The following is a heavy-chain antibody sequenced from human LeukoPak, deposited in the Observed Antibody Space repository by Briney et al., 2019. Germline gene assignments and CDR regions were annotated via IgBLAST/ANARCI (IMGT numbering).Heavy chain of an antibody. J-gene: IGHJ4*02. CDR1: GGSISSSSYY. CDR3: AGARSPNFDY. CDR2: IYYSGST. V-gene: IGHV4-39*01. Sequence: SETLSLTCTVSGGSISSSSYYWGWIRQPPGKGLEWIGSIYYSGSTYYNPSLKSRVTISVDTSKNQFSLKLSSVTAADTAVYYCAGARSPNFDYWGQGTLVTVSS.